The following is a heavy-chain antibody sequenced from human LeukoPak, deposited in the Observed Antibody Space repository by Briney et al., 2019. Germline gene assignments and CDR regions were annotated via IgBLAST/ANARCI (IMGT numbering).Heavy chain of an antibody. CDR2: ISSSSSYI. J-gene: IGHJ4*02. D-gene: IGHD6-13*01. V-gene: IGHV3-21*01. Sequence: PGGSLRLSCAASGFTFSSYSMNWVRQAPGKGLEWVSSISSSSSYIYYADSVKGRFTISRDNAKNSLYLQMNSLRAEDTAVYYCARSGLIAAAGDYWGQGTLVTVSS. CDR1: GFTFSSYS. CDR3: ARSGLIAAAGDY.